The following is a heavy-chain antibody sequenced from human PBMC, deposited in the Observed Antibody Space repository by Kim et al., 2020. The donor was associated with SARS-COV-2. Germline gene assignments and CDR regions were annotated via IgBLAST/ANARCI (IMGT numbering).Heavy chain of an antibody. CDR3: ARGSGHTFGPAPYFDY. CDR2: INAGNGDT. Sequence: ASVKVSCKASGYTFTSYAMHWVRQAPGQRLEWMGWINAGNGDTKYSQKFQGRVTITRDTSASTAYRELSSLRSEDTAVYYCARGSGHTFGPAPYFDYWGQGTLVTVSS. J-gene: IGHJ4*02. V-gene: IGHV1-3*01. CDR1: GYTFTSYA. D-gene: IGHD6-25*01.